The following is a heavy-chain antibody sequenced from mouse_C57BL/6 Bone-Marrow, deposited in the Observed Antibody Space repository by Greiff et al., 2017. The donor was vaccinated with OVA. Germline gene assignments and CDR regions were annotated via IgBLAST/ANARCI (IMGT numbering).Heavy chain of an antibody. J-gene: IGHJ2*01. D-gene: IGHD4-1*01. V-gene: IGHV5-4*03. Sequence: EVKLVESGGGLVKPGGSLKLSCAASGFTFSSYAMSWVRQTPEKRLEWVATISDGGSYTYYQDNVQGRFTISRDNAKNNLYLQMSHLKSEDTAMYYCARSGKVYYFDYWGQGTTLTVSS. CDR1: GFTFSSYA. CDR3: ARSGKVYYFDY. CDR2: ISDGGSYT.